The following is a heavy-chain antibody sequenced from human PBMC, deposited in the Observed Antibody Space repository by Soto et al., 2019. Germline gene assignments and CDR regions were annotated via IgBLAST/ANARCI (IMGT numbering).Heavy chain of an antibody. Sequence: SETLSLTWTVSGGSISSYYWSWLRQPPGKGLEWIGYIFYSGSTNYNPSLKSRVTISVDTSKNQFSLKLSSVTAADTAVYYCARHYSAYSSSDWFDPWGQGTLVTVSS. CDR2: IFYSGST. D-gene: IGHD6-6*01. V-gene: IGHV4-59*08. J-gene: IGHJ5*02. CDR3: ARHYSAYSSSDWFDP. CDR1: GGSISSYY.